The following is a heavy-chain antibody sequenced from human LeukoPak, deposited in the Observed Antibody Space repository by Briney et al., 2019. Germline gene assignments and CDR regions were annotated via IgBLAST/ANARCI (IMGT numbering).Heavy chain of an antibody. CDR2: IYSGGST. V-gene: IGHV3-53*01. Sequence: GGSLRLSCAASGFTVSSNYMSWVRQAPGKGLEWVSVIYSGGSTYYADSVKGRFTISRDNSKNTLYLQMNSLRAEDTAVYYCARDPSLSYCSGGSCYSHYYYYGMDVWGQGTTVTVSS. D-gene: IGHD2-15*01. J-gene: IGHJ6*02. CDR3: ARDPSLSYCSGGSCYSHYYYYGMDV. CDR1: GFTVSSNY.